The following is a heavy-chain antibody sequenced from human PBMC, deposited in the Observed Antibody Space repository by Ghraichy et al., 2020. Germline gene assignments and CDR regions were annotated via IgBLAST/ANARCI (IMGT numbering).Heavy chain of an antibody. CDR1: GGSFSDYF. V-gene: IGHV4-34*01. D-gene: IGHD2-2*01. Sequence: SETLSLTCAVYGGSFSDYFWTWIRQPPGKGLEWIGEINHGRSTNYNPSLKSRVTMSVDTSKNQFSLKLSSVTAADTAVYYCARSLPSYQLLSSRGPRKDNWFDPWGQGTLVTVSS. CDR3: ARSLPSYQLLSSRGPRKDNWFDP. J-gene: IGHJ5*02. CDR2: INHGRST.